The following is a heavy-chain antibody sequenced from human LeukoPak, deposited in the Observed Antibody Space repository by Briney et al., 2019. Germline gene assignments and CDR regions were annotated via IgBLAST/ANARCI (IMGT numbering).Heavy chain of an antibody. Sequence: SETLSLTCAVYGGSFSGYYWSWIRQPPGKGLEWIGEINHSGSTNYNPSLKSRATISVDTSKNQFSLKLSSVTAADTAVYYCARGQWEPNFDYWGQGTLVTVSS. V-gene: IGHV4-34*01. D-gene: IGHD1-26*01. CDR1: GGSFSGYY. CDR2: INHSGST. J-gene: IGHJ4*02. CDR3: ARGQWEPNFDY.